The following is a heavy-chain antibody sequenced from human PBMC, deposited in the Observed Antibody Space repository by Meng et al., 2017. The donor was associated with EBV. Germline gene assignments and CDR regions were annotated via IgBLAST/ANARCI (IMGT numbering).Heavy chain of an antibody. V-gene: IGHV4-4*02. Sequence: QVQLQASGPGLVKASGTLSPTCAGSGGSISSSNWWSWVRQPPGKGLEWIGEIYHSGSTNYNPSLKSRVTISVDKSKNQFSLKLSSVTAADTAVYYCARRSLDYYDSSGFDYWGQGTLVTVSS. CDR3: ARRSLDYYDSSGFDY. D-gene: IGHD3-22*01. CDR2: IYHSGST. CDR1: GGSISSSNW. J-gene: IGHJ4*02.